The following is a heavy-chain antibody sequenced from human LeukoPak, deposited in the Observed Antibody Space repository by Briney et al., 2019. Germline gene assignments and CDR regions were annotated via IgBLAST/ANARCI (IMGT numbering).Heavy chain of an antibody. J-gene: IGHJ4*02. CDR3: AKDLDYTTYGYYFDY. CDR1: GFTVSSNY. D-gene: IGHD4-11*01. V-gene: IGHV3-53*01. CDR2: IYRDGST. Sequence: GGSLRLSCAASGFTVSSNYMSWVRQAPGKGLEWVSIIYRDGSTFYADSVRGRFTISRHNSENTLYLQMNSLRADDTAVYYRAKDLDYTTYGYYFDYWGQGTLVTVSS.